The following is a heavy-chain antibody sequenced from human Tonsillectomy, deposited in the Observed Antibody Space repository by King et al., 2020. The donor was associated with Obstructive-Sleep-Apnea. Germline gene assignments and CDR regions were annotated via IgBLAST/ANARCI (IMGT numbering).Heavy chain of an antibody. CDR3: ARDFPGCSGGNCYTEGDY. J-gene: IGHJ4*02. Sequence: VQLVESGAEVKKPGASVKVSCKASGYTFTGYFMHWVRQAPGQGLEWMGWINPNSGGTNYAQKFQGRVTMTRDTSISTAYMELSRLRSDDTAVYYCARDFPGCSGGNCYTEGDYWGQGTLVSVSS. CDR2: INPNSGGT. D-gene: IGHD2-15*01. V-gene: IGHV1-2*02. CDR1: GYTFTGYF.